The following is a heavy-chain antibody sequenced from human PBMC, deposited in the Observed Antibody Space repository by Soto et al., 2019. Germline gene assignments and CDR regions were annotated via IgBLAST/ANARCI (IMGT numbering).Heavy chain of an antibody. CDR2: IYYSGST. CDR1: GGSISSSSYY. CDR3: ARLIVAGTGWFDP. D-gene: IGHD6-19*01. J-gene: IGHJ5*02. Sequence: SETLSLTCTVSGGSISSSSYYWGWIRQPPGKGLEWIGSIYYSGSTYYNPSLKSRVTISVDTSKNQFSLTLSSVTAADTAVYYCARLIVAGTGWFDPWGQGTLVTVYS. V-gene: IGHV4-39*01.